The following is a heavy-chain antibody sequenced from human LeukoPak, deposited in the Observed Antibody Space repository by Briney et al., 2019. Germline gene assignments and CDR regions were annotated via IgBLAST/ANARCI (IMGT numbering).Heavy chain of an antibody. CDR2: IYYSGST. J-gene: IGHJ4*02. D-gene: IGHD1-26*01. CDR1: GGSISSYY. Sequence: SETLSLTCTVSGGSISSYYWSWIRQPPGKGLEWIGYIYYSGSTNYNPSLKSRVTVSVDTSKNQFSLKLSSVTAADTAVYYCASLKVGGSYQFDYWGQGTLVTVSS. V-gene: IGHV4-59*01. CDR3: ASLKVGGSYQFDY.